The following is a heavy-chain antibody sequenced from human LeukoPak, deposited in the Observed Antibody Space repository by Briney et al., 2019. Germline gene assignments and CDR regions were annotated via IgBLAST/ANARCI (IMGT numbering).Heavy chain of an antibody. V-gene: IGHV3-7*01. D-gene: IGHD1-26*01. CDR3: ARDGEWELPLDY. J-gene: IGHJ4*02. CDR2: IKQDGSEK. Sequence: GGSLRLSCAASGFTFSSYWMSWVRQAPGKGLQWVANIKQDGSEKSYVDSVKGRFTISRDNAKNSLYLQMNGLRAEDTAVYYCARDGEWELPLDYWGQGTLVTVSS. CDR1: GFTFSSYW.